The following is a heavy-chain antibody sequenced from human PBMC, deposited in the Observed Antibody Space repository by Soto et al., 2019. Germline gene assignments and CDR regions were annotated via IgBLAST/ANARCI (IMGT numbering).Heavy chain of an antibody. D-gene: IGHD3-10*01. J-gene: IGHJ4*02. Sequence: GGSLRLSCAASGFTFSSYAMSWVRQAPGKGLEWVSAISGSGGSTYYADSVKGRFTISRDNSKNTLYLQMNSLRAEDTAVYYCAKVLHGSGAPPVVDYWGQGTLVTVSS. CDR2: ISGSGGST. V-gene: IGHV3-23*01. CDR3: AKVLHGSGAPPVVDY. CDR1: GFTFSSYA.